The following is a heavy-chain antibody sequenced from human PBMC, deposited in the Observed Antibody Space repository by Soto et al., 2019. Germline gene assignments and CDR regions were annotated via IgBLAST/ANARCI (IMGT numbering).Heavy chain of an antibody. D-gene: IGHD4-17*01. V-gene: IGHV3-33*01. CDR2: IWYDGSNK. J-gene: IGHJ6*02. CDR3: ARGGVYGDYGVYYYYGMDV. Sequence: PGGSLRLSCAASGFTFSSYGMHWARQAPGKGLEWVAVIWYDGSNKYYADSVKGRFTISRDNSKNTLYLQMNSLRAEDTAVYYCARGGVYGDYGVYYYYGMDVWGQGTTVTVSS. CDR1: GFTFSSYG.